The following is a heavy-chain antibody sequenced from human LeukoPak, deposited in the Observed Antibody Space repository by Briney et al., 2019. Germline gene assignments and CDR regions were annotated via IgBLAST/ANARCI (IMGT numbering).Heavy chain of an antibody. CDR3: ARDLGIAVAVDY. J-gene: IGHJ4*02. CDR1: GGSISSSSYY. CDR2: IYYSGST. V-gene: IGHV4-39*07. D-gene: IGHD6-19*01. Sequence: SETLSLTCTVSGGSISSSSYYWGWIRQPPGKGLEWIGSIYYSGSTYYNPSLKSRVTISVDTSKNQFSLKLSSVTAADTAVYYCARDLGIAVAVDYWGQGTLVTVSS.